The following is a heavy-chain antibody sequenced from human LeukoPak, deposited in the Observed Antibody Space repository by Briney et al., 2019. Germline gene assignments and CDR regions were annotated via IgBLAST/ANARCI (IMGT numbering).Heavy chain of an antibody. CDR2: INHSGST. J-gene: IGHJ5*02. V-gene: IGHV4-34*01. Sequence: SETLSLTCAVYGGSFSGYYWSWIRQPPGKGLEWIGEINHSGSTNYNPSLKSRVTISVDTSKNQFSQRLSSVTAADTAVYYCARGRLLWFGELLGNWFDPWGQGTLVTVSS. CDR3: ARGRLLWFGELLGNWFDP. CDR1: GGSFSGYY. D-gene: IGHD3-10*01.